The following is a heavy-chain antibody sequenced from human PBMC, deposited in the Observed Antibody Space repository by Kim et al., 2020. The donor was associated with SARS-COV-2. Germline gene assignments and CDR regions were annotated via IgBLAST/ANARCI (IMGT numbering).Heavy chain of an antibody. J-gene: IGHJ4*02. D-gene: IGHD3-22*01. Sequence: GGSLRLSCAASGFTFSDYYMSWIRQAPGKGLEWVSYISSSGSTIYYADSVKGRFTISRDNAKNSLYLQMNSLRAEDTAVYYCARDSYYYDSSAYYKDCGQGTLVTVSS. CDR1: GFTFSDYY. V-gene: IGHV3-11*04. CDR3: ARDSYYYDSSAYYKD. CDR2: ISSSGSTI.